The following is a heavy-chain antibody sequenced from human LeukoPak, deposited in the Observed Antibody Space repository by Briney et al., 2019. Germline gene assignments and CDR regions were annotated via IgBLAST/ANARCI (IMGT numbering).Heavy chain of an antibody. CDR1: GGSFSGYY. V-gene: IGHV4-34*01. Sequence: SETLSLTCAVYGGSFSGYYWSWIRQPPGKGLEWIGEINHSGSTNYNPSLKSRVTISVDTSKNQFSLKLSSVTAADTAVYYCARAGDFWSGYPSRNYMDVWGKGTTVTVSS. CDR2: INHSGST. J-gene: IGHJ6*03. CDR3: ARAGDFWSGYPSRNYMDV. D-gene: IGHD3-3*01.